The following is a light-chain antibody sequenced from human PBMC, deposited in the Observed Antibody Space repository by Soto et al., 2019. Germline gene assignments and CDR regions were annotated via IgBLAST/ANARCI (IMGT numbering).Light chain of an antibody. CDR2: AAS. V-gene: IGKV1-39*01. J-gene: IGKJ2*01. Sequence: DIQMTQSPSSLSASGRDRVTITCRASQSISSYLNWYQQKPGKAPKLLIYAASSLRSGVPSRFSGSGSGTDFTLSMSSLQPEDFATYYCQQGYSTPYSFRRGTKLEIK. CDR1: QSISSY. CDR3: QQGYSTPYS.